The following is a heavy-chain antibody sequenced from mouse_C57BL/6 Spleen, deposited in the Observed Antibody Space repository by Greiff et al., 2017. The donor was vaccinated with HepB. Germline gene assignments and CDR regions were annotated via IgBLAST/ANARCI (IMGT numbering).Heavy chain of an antibody. CDR3: ARGGGDGYAMDY. J-gene: IGHJ4*01. CDR1: GYTFTDYY. Sequence: VQLQQSGPELVKPGASVKISCKASGYTFTDYYMNWVKQSHGKSLEWIGDINPNNGGTSYNQKFKGKATLTVDKSSSTAYMELRSLTSEDSAVYYCARGGGDGYAMDYWGQGTSVTVSS. CDR2: INPNNGGT. V-gene: IGHV1-26*01.